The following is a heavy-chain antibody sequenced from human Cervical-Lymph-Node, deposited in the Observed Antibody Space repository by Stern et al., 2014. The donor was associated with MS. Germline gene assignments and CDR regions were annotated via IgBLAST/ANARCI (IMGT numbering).Heavy chain of an antibody. V-gene: IGHV1-69*01. CDR1: GGTFRRYA. CDR2: LIPIYGTA. J-gene: IGHJ1*01. Sequence: QAPLVESRAEVKKSGSSVKVPCKASGGTFRRYAIRWVRHAPGPALEWMGGLIPIYGTANYAQKFQGRVMITAEESTSTAYMELSSLRSEDTAVYYCARSPGIAVAGGDPAFQHWGQGTLVTVSS. D-gene: IGHD6-19*01. CDR3: ARSPGIAVAGGDPAFQH.